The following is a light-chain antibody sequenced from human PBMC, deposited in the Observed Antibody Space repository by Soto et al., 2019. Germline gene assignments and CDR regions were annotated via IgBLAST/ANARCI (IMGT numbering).Light chain of an antibody. CDR2: GAS. V-gene: IGKV3-20*01. J-gene: IGKJ2*01. Sequence: EIVLTQSPGTLSLSPGERATLSCRASQSVSGSYLAWYQQKPGQAPRLLIYGASSRAKGIPDRFSGSGSGTDLTLTISRLEPEDFAVYYCQQCGGSPPFTFAQGTKLEIK. CDR1: QSVSGSY. CDR3: QQCGGSPPFT.